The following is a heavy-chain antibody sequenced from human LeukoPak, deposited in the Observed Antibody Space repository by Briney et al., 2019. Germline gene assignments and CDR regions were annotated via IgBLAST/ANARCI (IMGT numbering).Heavy chain of an antibody. J-gene: IGHJ5*02. Sequence: SETLSLTCTVSGGSISSYYWSWIRQPPGKGLEWIGYIYSSGSTNYNPSLKSRVTISVDTSKNLFSLKLSSVSAADTAVYYCARHLKAGMVFDPWGQGTPVTVSS. V-gene: IGHV4-4*09. CDR1: GGSISSYY. CDR2: IYSSGST. D-gene: IGHD2-8*01. CDR3: ARHLKAGMVFDP.